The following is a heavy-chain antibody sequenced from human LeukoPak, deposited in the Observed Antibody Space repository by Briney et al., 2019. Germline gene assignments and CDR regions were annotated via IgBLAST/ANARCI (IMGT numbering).Heavy chain of an antibody. CDR1: GGSFSGYY. CDR2: INHSGST. J-gene: IGHJ2*01. CDR3: ARDNGRGYWYFNL. Sequence: SETLSLTCAVYGGSFSGYYWSWIRQPPGKGLEWIGEINHSGSTNYNPSLKSRVTISVDTSKNQFSLKLSSVTAADTAVYYCARDNGRGYWYFNLWGRGTLVTVSS. V-gene: IGHV4-34*01. D-gene: IGHD3-10*01.